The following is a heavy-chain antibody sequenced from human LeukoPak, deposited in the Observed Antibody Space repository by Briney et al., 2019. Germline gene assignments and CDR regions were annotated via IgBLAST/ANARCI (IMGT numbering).Heavy chain of an antibody. V-gene: IGHV3-66*01. CDR3: TRGGTVVKY. CDR2: IYSGGST. CDR1: GFTVSSNY. Sequence: GGSLSLSCAASGFTVSSNYMTWVRQAPGKGLEWVSVIYSGGSTYYADSVKDRFTISRDSSKNTLYLQMNSLRAEDTAVYYCTRGGTVVKYWGQGILVTVSS. J-gene: IGHJ4*02. D-gene: IGHD2-21*01.